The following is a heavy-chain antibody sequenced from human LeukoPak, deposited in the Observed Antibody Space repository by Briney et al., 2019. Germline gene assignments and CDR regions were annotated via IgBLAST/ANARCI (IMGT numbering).Heavy chain of an antibody. CDR1: AGTISSYY. CDR3: ARGYSSSWYYFDY. D-gene: IGHD6-13*01. V-gene: IGHV4-59*08. Sequence: SETLSLTCTVSAGTISSYYWNWIRQPPGKGLEWIGYIHSSGSTKYNPSLKSRATISVDTSKSQFSLKLSSVTAADTAIYYCARGYSSSWYYFDYWGQGTLVTVSS. J-gene: IGHJ4*02. CDR2: IHSSGST.